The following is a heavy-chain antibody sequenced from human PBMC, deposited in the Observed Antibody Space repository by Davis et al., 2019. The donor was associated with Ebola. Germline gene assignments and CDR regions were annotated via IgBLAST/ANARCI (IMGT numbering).Heavy chain of an antibody. CDR3: ATHRYSGYDWALEY. CDR2: IYDQST. CDR1: GFTVRSNH. J-gene: IGHJ4*02. V-gene: IGHV3-53*01. Sequence: GESLKISCAASGFTVRSNHMSWVRQAPGKGLEWVSVIYDQSTAYADSVRGRFIISRDKSNNTLYLEMNSLRAEDTALYHCATHRYSGYDWALEYWGQGTPVTVSS. D-gene: IGHD5-12*01.